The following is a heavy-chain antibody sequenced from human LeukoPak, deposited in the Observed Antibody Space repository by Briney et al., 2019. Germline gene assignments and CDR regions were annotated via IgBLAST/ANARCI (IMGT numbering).Heavy chain of an antibody. CDR3: ARVSEGSWHYYYYYMDV. CDR1: GGSISSSSYY. D-gene: IGHD6-13*01. J-gene: IGHJ6*03. Sequence: RTSETLSLTCTVSGGSISSSSYYWGWIRQPPGKGLEWIGSIYYSGITYYNPSLKSRVTISVDTSKNQFSLKLSSVTAADTAVYYCARVSEGSWHYYYYYMDVWGKGTTVTVSS. CDR2: IYYSGIT. V-gene: IGHV4-39*07.